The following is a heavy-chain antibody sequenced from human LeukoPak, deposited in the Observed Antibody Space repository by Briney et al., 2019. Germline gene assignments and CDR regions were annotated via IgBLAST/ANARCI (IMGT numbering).Heavy chain of an antibody. CDR3: AGDGTGVLQGDAFDI. J-gene: IGHJ3*02. CDR2: INHDGNDI. D-gene: IGHD1-1*01. Sequence: GGSLRLSCAASGFTFSTHSMNWVRQAPGKGLEWVSYINHDGNDIYYGESVKGRFTISRDNAKNSLYLQIHTLRAEDTAVYYCAGDGTGVLQGDAFDIWSQGTMVTVSS. V-gene: IGHV3-21*05. CDR1: GFTFSTHS.